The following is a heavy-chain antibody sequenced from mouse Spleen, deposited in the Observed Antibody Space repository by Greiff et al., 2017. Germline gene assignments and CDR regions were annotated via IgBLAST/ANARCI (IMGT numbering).Heavy chain of an antibody. CDR1: GYTFTSYW. CDR3: ARGSPYDTTVVATDY. Sequence: QVQLKQPGAELVKPGASVKLSCKASGYTFTSYWMQWVKQRPGQGLEWIGEIDPSDSYTNYNQKFKGKATLTVDTSSSTAYMQLSSLTSEDSAVYYCARGSPYDTTVVATDYWGQGTTLTVSS. CDR2: IDPSDSYT. V-gene: IGHV1-50*01. D-gene: IGHD1-1*01. J-gene: IGHJ2*01.